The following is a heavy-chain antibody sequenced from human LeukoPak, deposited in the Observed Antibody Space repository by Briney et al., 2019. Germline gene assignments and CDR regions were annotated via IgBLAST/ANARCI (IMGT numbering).Heavy chain of an antibody. D-gene: IGHD3-22*01. V-gene: IGHV4-59*11. Sequence: SETLSLTCTVSGGSISSHYWSWIRQPPGRGLEWIGYIYSSGTTNYNPSLKSRVTISVDTSKNQFSLKLSSVTAADTAVYYCARSARDSSGYYYFDYWGQGTLVTVSS. CDR3: ARSARDSSGYYYFDY. CDR2: IYSSGTT. CDR1: GGSISSHY. J-gene: IGHJ4*02.